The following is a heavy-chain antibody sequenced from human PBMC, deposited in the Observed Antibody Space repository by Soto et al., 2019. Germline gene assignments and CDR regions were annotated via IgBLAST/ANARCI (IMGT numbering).Heavy chain of an antibody. CDR1: GGTFSSYA. CDR2: IIPIFGTA. J-gene: IGHJ4*02. V-gene: IGHV1-69*12. CDR3: ARCYDSSCYYCVFDY. D-gene: IGHD3-22*01. Sequence: QVQLVQSGAEVKKPVSSVKVSCKASGGTFSSYAISWVRQAPGQGLEWMGGIIPIFGTANYAQKFQGRVTITADESTSTSYLELSSLRSEDTAVYYCARCYDSSCYYCVFDYWCQGTLVTVSS.